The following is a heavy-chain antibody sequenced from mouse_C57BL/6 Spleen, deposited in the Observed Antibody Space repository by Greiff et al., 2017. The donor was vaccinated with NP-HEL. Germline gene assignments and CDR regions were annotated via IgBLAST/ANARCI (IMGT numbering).Heavy chain of an antibody. D-gene: IGHD1-1*01. CDR3: AINYGSSYRYFDV. CDR2: INPGSGGT. V-gene: IGHV1-54*01. Sequence: GQLQQSGAELVRPGTSVKVSCKASGYAFTNYLIEWVKQRPGQGLEWIGVINPGSGGTNYNEKFKGKATLTADKSSSTAYRQLSSLTSEDSAVYFCAINYGSSYRYFDVWGTGTTVTVSS. J-gene: IGHJ1*03. CDR1: GYAFTNYL.